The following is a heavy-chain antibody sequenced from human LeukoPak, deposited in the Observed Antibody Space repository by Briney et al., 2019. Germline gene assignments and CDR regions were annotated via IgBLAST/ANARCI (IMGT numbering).Heavy chain of an antibody. V-gene: IGHV3-66*02. CDR2: IYTGGST. J-gene: IGHJ4*02. Sequence: GGSLRLSCAASGFNVSTNYMNWVRQAPGKGLEWVSVIYTGGSTSYADSVMGRFTISRDNSENMVYFQMNSLRPEDTAVYYCARVGRETYYDFWSGYGPFDYWGQGTLVTVSS. CDR1: GFNVSTNY. CDR3: ARVGRETYYDFWSGYGPFDY. D-gene: IGHD3-3*01.